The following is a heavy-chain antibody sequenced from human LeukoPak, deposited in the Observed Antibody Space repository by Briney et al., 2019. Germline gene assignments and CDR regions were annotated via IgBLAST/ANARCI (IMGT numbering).Heavy chain of an antibody. CDR1: GFTFSSYA. CDR3: ANHILTGYYRTPPDY. J-gene: IGHJ4*02. D-gene: IGHD3-9*01. V-gene: IGHV3-23*01. Sequence: PGGSLRLSCAASGFTFSSYAMSWVRQAPGKGLEWVSGISGSGGSTYYADSVKGRFTISRDNSKNTLYLQMNSLRAEDTAVYYCANHILTGYYRTPPDYWGQGTLVTVSS. CDR2: ISGSGGST.